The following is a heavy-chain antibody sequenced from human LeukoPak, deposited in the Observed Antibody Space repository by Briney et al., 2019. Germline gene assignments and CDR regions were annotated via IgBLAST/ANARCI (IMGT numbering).Heavy chain of an antibody. CDR1: GFTFSSYE. Sequence: TGGSLRLSCAASGFTFSSYEMNWVRQAPGKGLEWVSYISSSGSTIYYADSVKGRFTISRDNAKNSLYLQMNSLRVEDTAVYYCVSWQPSNCWGQGTQLTVSS. J-gene: IGHJ4*02. D-gene: IGHD2-8*01. V-gene: IGHV3-48*03. CDR3: VSWQPSNC. CDR2: ISSSGSTI.